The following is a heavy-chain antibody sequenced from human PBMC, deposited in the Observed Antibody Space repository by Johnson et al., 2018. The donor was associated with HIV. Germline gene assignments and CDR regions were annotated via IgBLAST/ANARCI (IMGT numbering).Heavy chain of an antibody. CDR1: GFTFSSYA. CDR2: ISYDGSNK. V-gene: IGHV3-30-3*01. Sequence: QVQLVESGGGVVQPGRSLRLSCAASGFTFSSYAMHWVRQAPGKGLEWVAVISYDGSNKYYADSVKGPFTISRDNSKNTLYLQMNSLRAEDTAVYYCARDSTAGPDKGLDYVGAFDIWGQGTMVTVSS. CDR3: ARDSTAGPDKGLDYVGAFDI. J-gene: IGHJ3*02. D-gene: IGHD4-17*01.